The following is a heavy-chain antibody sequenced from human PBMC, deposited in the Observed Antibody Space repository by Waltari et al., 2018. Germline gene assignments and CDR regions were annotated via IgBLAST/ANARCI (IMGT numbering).Heavy chain of an antibody. D-gene: IGHD2-2*01. V-gene: IGHV4-38-2*01. CDR3: ARSSVPAATAFDY. J-gene: IGHJ4*02. Sequence: QVQLQESGPGLVKPSETLSLTCAVSGYSISSGYYWGWIRQPPGKGLAWIGSIYHSGSTYYNPSLKRRVTISVDTSKNQFSLKLSSVTAADTAVYYCARSSVPAATAFDYWGQGTLVTVSS. CDR2: IYHSGST. CDR1: GYSISSGYY.